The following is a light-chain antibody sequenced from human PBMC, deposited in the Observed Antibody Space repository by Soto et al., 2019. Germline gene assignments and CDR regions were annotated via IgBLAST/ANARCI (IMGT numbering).Light chain of an antibody. J-gene: IGLJ2*01. CDR3: QTWGAGHVV. CDR2: VKSDGSH. CDR1: SGHSSYA. Sequence: QLVLTQSPSASASPGASVKLTCTLSSGHSSYAIAWHQQQPEKGPRYLMKVKSDGSHTKGDGIPDRFSGSSSGAERYLTISSRQSEDEADYYCQTWGAGHVVFGGGTKVNVL. V-gene: IGLV4-69*01.